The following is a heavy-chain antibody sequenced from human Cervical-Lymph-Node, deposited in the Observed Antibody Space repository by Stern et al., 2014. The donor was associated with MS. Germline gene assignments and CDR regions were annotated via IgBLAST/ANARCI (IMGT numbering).Heavy chain of an antibody. V-gene: IGHV3-43*01. J-gene: IGHJ4*02. Sequence: VEPGGVVAQPGGSLRLSCAASGFTFHAYTMHWVRQAPGKGLEWVSLISWDGGSTYYADSVKGRFTISRDNSKNSLYLQMDTLRTEDTALYYCAKGGGYSYPMNFDYWGQGTLVTVSS. CDR2: ISWDGGST. CDR1: GFTFHAYT. CDR3: AKGGGYSYPMNFDY. D-gene: IGHD5-18*01.